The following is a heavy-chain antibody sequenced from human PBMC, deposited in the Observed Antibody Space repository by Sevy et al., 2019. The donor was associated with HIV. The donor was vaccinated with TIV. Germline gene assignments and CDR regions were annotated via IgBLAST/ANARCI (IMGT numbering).Heavy chain of an antibody. CDR2: IKQDGSEK. Sequence: GGSLRLSRAASGFTFSSYWMSWVRQAPGKGLEWVANIKQDGSEKYYVDSVKGRFTISRDNAKNSLYLQMNSLRADDTAVYYCARVWNDYVWGSYRTGFYFDYWGQGTLVTVSS. J-gene: IGHJ4*02. D-gene: IGHD3-16*02. CDR1: GFTFSSYW. V-gene: IGHV3-7*03. CDR3: ARVWNDYVWGSYRTGFYFDY.